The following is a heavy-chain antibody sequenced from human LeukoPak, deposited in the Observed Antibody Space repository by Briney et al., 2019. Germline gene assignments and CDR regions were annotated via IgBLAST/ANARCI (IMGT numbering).Heavy chain of an antibody. CDR3: ARVRVYYYGMDV. CDR1: GYTFTGYY. J-gene: IGHJ6*02. V-gene: IGHV1-8*02. CDR2: MNPNSGNT. Sequence: ASVKVSRKASGYTFTGYYMHWVRQATGQGLEWMGWMNPNSGNTGYAQKFQGRVTMTRNTSISTAYMELSSLRSEDTAVYYCARVRVYYYGMDVWGQGTTVTVSS.